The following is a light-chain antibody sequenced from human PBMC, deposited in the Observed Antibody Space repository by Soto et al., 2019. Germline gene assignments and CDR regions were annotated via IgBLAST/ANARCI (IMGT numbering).Light chain of an antibody. V-gene: IGKV3-11*01. J-gene: IGKJ5*01. CDR1: QSVSSY. CDR2: DAS. Sequence: ILFAQAPTTLVLSPGERATLSCRASQSVSSYLAWYQQKLGQAPRLLIYDASYRATGIPARFSGSGSGTDFTLTISSLEPEDFAVYYCQQRSNWPITFGQGTRLEIK. CDR3: QQRSNWPIT.